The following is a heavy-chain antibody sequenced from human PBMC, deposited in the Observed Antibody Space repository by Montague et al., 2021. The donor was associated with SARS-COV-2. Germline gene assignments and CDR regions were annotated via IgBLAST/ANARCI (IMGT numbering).Heavy chain of an antibody. CDR2: ISGSDDTT. V-gene: IGHV3-23*01. CDR1: GFPLSSYA. J-gene: IGHJ4*02. Sequence: SRSLSLSASGFPLSSYAMNWVRQAPGKGLEWVSSISGSDDTTYYADSVKGRFTISRDSSKNTLYLQMNSLRVEETAVYYCAKGFTSWPRGLFDYWGQGSLVTVSS. D-gene: IGHD2-2*01. CDR3: AKGFTSWPRGLFDY.